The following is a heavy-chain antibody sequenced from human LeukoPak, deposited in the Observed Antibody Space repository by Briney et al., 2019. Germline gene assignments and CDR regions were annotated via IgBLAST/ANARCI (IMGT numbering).Heavy chain of an antibody. CDR2: IKQDGSEK. J-gene: IGHJ6*03. CDR3: ARIRFGESYAPKSYYYYYMDV. V-gene: IGHV3-7*01. Sequence: GGSLRLSCAASGFTFSSYWMSWVRQAPGKGLEWVANIKQDGSEKYYVDSVKGRFTISRDNAKNSLYLQMNSLRAEDTAVYYCARIRFGESYAPKSYYYYYMDVWGKGTTVTISS. D-gene: IGHD3-10*01. CDR1: GFTFSSYW.